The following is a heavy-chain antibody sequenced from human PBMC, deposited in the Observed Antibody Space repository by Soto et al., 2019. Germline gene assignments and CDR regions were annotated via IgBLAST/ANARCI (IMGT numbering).Heavy chain of an antibody. CDR3: AMDTVATSINFDY. CDR2: IYYSGST. J-gene: IGHJ4*02. CDR1: GGSISSYY. V-gene: IGHV4-59*08. Sequence: SETLSLTCTVSGGSISSYYWSWIRQPPGKGLEWIGYIYYSGSTNYNPSLKSRVTMTTDTSTSTAYMELRSLRSDDTAVYYCAMDTVATSINFDYWGQGTLVTVSS. D-gene: IGHD5-12*01.